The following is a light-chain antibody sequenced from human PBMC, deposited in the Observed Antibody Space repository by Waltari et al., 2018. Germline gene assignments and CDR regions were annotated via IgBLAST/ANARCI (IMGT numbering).Light chain of an antibody. Sequence: SALTQPASVSGSPGQSITISCLGSSADVGFYNLVSLYQQHTGQATKFLLFEVNKRPSGISDRFSGSKSGNTASLTISGLQAEDEAEYYWCSYAGSATHVFGSGTRVTVL. CDR3: CSYAGSATHV. J-gene: IGLJ1*01. V-gene: IGLV2-23*02. CDR1: SADVGFYNL. CDR2: EVN.